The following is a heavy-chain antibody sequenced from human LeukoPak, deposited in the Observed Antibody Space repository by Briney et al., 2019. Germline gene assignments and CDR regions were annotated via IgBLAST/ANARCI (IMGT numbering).Heavy chain of an antibody. CDR3: AREYGDYDASDI. D-gene: IGHD4-17*01. CDR2: IYSGGST. V-gene: IGHV3-53*04. J-gene: IGHJ3*02. Sequence: GGSLRLSCAASGFTFSSYAMSWVRQAPGKGLEWVSVIYSGGSTYYADSVKGRFTISRHNSKNTLYLQMNSLRAEDTAVYYCAREYGDYDASDIWGQGTMVTVSS. CDR1: GFTFSSYA.